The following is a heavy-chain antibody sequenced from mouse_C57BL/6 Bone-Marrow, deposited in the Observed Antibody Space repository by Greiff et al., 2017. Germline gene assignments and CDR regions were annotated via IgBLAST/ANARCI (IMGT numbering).Heavy chain of an antibody. D-gene: IGHD2-3*01. J-gene: IGHJ4*01. CDR3: ARDGYYAMDY. CDR1: GYTLPSYW. Sequence: QVQLLQPGTELVKPGASVKLSCTASGYTLPSYWMYWVKQRPGQGLEWVGNINPSNGGTNYNEKFKSKATLTVDKSSSTVYMQLSSVTSEDSAGYYCARDGYYAMDYWGQGTSVTVSS. V-gene: IGHV1-53*01. CDR2: INPSNGGT.